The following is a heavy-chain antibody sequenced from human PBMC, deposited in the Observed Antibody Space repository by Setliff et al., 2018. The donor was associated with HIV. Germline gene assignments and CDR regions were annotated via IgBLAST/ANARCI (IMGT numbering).Heavy chain of an antibody. D-gene: IGHD6-13*01. V-gene: IGHV4-59*11. Sequence: PSETLSLTCSVSGGSISGHYGGWIRQPPGKGLEWIGYIYFTGSAGYNPSLKSRVSMSVDTSKNQFSLRVTSVTAADTALYYCARDIQAAGTGWFDPWGQGTLVTVS. CDR3: ARDIQAAGTGWFDP. J-gene: IGHJ5*02. CDR2: IYFTGSA. CDR1: GGSISGHY.